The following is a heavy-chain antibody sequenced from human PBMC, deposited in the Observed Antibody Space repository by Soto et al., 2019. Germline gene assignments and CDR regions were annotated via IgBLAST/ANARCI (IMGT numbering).Heavy chain of an antibody. V-gene: IGHV4-30-4*01. CDR3: ARTSSSNPNYYGLDV. J-gene: IGHJ6*02. CDR2: IYYSGNT. CDR1: GGSISSGDYY. Sequence: SETLSLTCTVSGGSISSGDYYWSWIRQPPGKGLEWIGYIYYSGNTYYNPSLKSRVTISLDTYKDQFSLKLTSVTAADTAMYFCARTSSSNPNYYGLDVWGRGTTVTVLL. D-gene: IGHD6-13*01.